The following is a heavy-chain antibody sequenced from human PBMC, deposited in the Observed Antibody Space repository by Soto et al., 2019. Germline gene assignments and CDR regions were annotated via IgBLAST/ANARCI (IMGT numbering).Heavy chain of an antibody. D-gene: IGHD6-19*01. V-gene: IGHV3-30*18. J-gene: IGHJ4*02. CDR1: GFTFSNYG. CDR3: AKDTSRGWYGTGLFGY. CDR2: LSYDGSNK. Sequence: QVQLVESGGGVIEPGRSQRLSCAASGFTFSNYGMHWVRKAPGKGLERVAVLSYDGSNKYYADSVKGRFTISRDNSKNTLYLHMNSLRAEDTAVYYCAKDTSRGWYGTGLFGYWGQGTLVTVSS.